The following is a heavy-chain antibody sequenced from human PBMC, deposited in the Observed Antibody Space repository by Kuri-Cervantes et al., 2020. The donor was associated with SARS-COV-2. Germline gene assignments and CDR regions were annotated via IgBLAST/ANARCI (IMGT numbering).Heavy chain of an antibody. CDR3: VRDGDHWNFDY. J-gene: IGHJ4*02. CDR2: IKSKTDGGTT. Sequence: GEPLKISCAASGFTFSNAWMNWVRQAPGKGLEWVGRIKSKTDGGTTDYAAPVKGRFTISRDDSKNTLYLQMNSLRAEDTAVYYCVRDGDHWNFDYWGQGTLVTVSS. V-gene: IGHV3-15*07. D-gene: IGHD5-24*01. CDR1: GFTFSNAW.